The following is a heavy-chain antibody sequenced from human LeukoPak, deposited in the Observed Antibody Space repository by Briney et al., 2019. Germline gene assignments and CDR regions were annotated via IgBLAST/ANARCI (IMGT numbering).Heavy chain of an antibody. CDR2: ISGSGGST. Sequence: GGSLRLSCPASGITDRHSYRNGVRQAPGKGLEWVSAISGSGGSTYYADAVKGRFTIYRHNSKNTLYLQRSSLRFEDPAVYYCVQAALRATPLPFDYWGQGTLVTVSS. V-gene: IGHV3-23*01. J-gene: IGHJ4*02. D-gene: IGHD4-17*01. CDR3: VQAALRATPLPFDY. CDR1: GITDRHSY.